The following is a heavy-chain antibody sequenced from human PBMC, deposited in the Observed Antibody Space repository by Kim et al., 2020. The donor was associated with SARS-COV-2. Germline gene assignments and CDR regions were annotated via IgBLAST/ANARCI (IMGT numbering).Heavy chain of an antibody. J-gene: IGHJ4*02. CDR3: ARGPRLVGATDYFDY. V-gene: IGHV1-3*01. D-gene: IGHD1-26*01. Sequence: QKFQGRVTITRDTSASTAYMELSSLRSEDTAVYYCARGPRLVGATDYFDYWGQGTLVTVSS.